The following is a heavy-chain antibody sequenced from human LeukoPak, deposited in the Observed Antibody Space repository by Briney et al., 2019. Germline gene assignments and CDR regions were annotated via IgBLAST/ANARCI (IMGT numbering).Heavy chain of an antibody. CDR2: INHSGST. J-gene: IGHJ4*02. CDR3: ARMWIQLWSPFDY. Sequence: KPSETLSLTCAVYGGSFSGYYWSWIRQPPGKGLEWIGEINHSGSTNYNPSLKSRVTISVDTSKNQFSLKLSSVTAADTAVYYCARMWIQLWSPFDYWGQGTLVTVSS. V-gene: IGHV4-34*01. CDR1: GGSFSGYY. D-gene: IGHD5-18*01.